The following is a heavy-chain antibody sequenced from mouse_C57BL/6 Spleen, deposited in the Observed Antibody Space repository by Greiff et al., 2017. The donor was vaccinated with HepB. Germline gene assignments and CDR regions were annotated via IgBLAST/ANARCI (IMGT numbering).Heavy chain of an antibody. V-gene: IGHV1-64*01. Sequence: QVQLQQPGAELVKPGASVKLSCKASGYTFTSYWMHWVKQRPGQGLEWIGMIHPNSGSTNYNEKFKSKATLTVDKSSSTAYMQLSSLTSEDSAVYYCARTSYYYGTWFAYWGQGTLVTVSA. J-gene: IGHJ3*01. CDR3: ARTSYYYGTWFAY. CDR1: GYTFTSYW. CDR2: IHPNSGST. D-gene: IGHD1-1*01.